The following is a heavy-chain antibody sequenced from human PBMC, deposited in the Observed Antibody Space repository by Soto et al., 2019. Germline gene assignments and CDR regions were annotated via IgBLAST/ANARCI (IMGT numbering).Heavy chain of an antibody. J-gene: IGHJ4*02. V-gene: IGHV1-46*01. Sequence: QVKLVQSGAEVRKPGASVRLSCKASGYTFTRIYLHWVRQAPGQGLEWMGIINTRGGTTAYAQNFRGLLTVTRDPSTTTLYMELSDLRSDDTAGYYCARVPDDSDVPRWDYWGQGTRVTVSS. CDR2: INTRGGTT. CDR1: GYTFTRIY. CDR3: ARVPDDSDVPRWDY. D-gene: IGHD4-17*01.